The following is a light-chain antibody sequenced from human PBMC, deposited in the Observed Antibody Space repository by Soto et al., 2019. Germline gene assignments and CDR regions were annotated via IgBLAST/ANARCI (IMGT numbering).Light chain of an antibody. J-gene: IGKJ4*01. V-gene: IGKV1-39*01. CDR1: QSISNY. CDR3: QQSYTLSPLT. CDR2: AAS. Sequence: DIQMTQSPSSPSASVGDRVIITCRTSQSISNYLNWYQHKPGKAPKVLISAASNLQSGVPSRFSGSGSGTVFTLTISSLQPEDFATYFCQQSYTLSPLTFGGGTKVDIK.